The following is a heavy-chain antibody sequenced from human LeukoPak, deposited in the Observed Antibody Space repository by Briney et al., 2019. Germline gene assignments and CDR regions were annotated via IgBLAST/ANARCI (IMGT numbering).Heavy chain of an antibody. CDR3: ARYYDYVWGSFAGNAFDI. CDR1: GVSISSYY. D-gene: IGHD3-16*01. J-gene: IGHJ3*02. V-gene: IGHV4-59*08. CDR2: IYYSGST. Sequence: PSETLSLTCTVSGVSISSYYWSWIRQPPGKGLGWSGDIYYSGSTNYNPSLKSRVTISVDTSKNQFSLKLSSVTAADTAVYYCARYYDYVWGSFAGNAFDIWGQGTMVTVSS.